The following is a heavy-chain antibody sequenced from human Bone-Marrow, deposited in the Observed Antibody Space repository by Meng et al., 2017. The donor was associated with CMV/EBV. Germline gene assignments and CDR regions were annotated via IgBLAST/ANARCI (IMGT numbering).Heavy chain of an antibody. J-gene: IGHJ6*02. Sequence: GESLKISCAASGFTFSSYSMNWVRQAPGKGLEWVSSISSSSSYIYYADSVKGRFTISRDNAKNSLYLQMNSLRAEDTAVYYCARRQLYPPGPRDYYYYGMDVWGQGTTVTVSS. CDR2: ISSSSSYI. CDR3: ARRQLYPPGPRDYYYYGMDV. V-gene: IGHV3-21*01. CDR1: GFTFSSYS. D-gene: IGHD2-2*01.